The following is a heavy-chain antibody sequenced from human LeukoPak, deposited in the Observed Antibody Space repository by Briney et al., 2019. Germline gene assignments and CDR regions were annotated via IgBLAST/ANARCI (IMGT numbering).Heavy chain of an antibody. CDR2: FYSGDTT. CDR1: GFTVSSTY. D-gene: IGHD3-9*01. CDR3: ARRLLTGYYEF. V-gene: IGHV3-66*01. J-gene: IGHJ4*02. Sequence: GGSLRLACAASGFTVSSTYMSWVRQAPGKGLEWVSVFYSGDTTYYANSVKGRFTISRDSSKNMLYLQMNSLRAEDTAVYYCARRLLTGYYEFWGQGTLVTVSS.